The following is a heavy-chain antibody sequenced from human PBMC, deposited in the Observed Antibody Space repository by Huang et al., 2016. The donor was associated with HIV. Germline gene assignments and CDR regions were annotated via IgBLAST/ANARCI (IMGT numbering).Heavy chain of an antibody. J-gene: IGHJ4*02. V-gene: IGHV1-69*13. CDR3: ARGVGNSNRGFDI. Sequence: QVQLVQSGAEMKKSGSSVKVSCKASGGTVSSFSFTWVRQAPGHGLAWMGGIIPVHDTTDLAQKCRGRVTLTADESTNTAFMELSGLTSQDTAVYYCARGVGNSNRGFDIWGQGTLVTVS. D-gene: IGHD5-18*01. CDR1: GGTVSSFS. CDR2: IIPVHDTT.